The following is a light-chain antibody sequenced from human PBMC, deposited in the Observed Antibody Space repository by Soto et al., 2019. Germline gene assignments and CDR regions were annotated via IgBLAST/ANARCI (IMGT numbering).Light chain of an antibody. V-gene: IGKV3D-20*01. CDR2: DAS. J-gene: IGKJ5*01. CDR3: QQYGSSPIT. Sequence: EILWTQSPATLSLSPSERATLXCGASQSVSSSYVAWYQHRPGLAPRLLIHDASSRATGIPDRFSGTKSGTDFTLTIRRLEPEDAAVYYCQQYGSSPITFGQGTRLEIK. CDR1: QSVSSSY.